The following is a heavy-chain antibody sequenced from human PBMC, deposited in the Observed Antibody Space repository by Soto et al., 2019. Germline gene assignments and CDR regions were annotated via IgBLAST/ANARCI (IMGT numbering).Heavy chain of an antibody. Sequence: PSETLSLTCTVSGGSISSGGYYWSWIRQHPGKGLEWIGYIYYSGSTYYNPSLKSRVTISVDTSKNQFSLKLSSVTAADTAVYYCARGGFYYYGSGSYSPFDYWGQGTLVTVSS. J-gene: IGHJ4*02. CDR1: GGSISSGGYY. CDR2: IYYSGST. D-gene: IGHD3-10*01. V-gene: IGHV4-31*03. CDR3: ARGGFYYYGSGSYSPFDY.